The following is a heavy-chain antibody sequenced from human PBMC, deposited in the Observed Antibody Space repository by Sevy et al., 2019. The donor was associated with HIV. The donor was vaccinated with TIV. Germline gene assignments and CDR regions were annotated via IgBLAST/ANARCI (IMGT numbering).Heavy chain of an antibody. V-gene: IGHV1-69*13. CDR2: IITIFGTA. CDR1: GGTFSSYA. D-gene: IGHD6-19*01. Sequence: ASVKVSCKASGGTFSSYAISWVRQAPGQGLEWMGGIITIFGTANYAQKFQGRVTITADESTSTAYMELSSLRSEDTAVYYCASTIAVAGNGNAFDIWGQGTMVTVSS. CDR3: ASTIAVAGNGNAFDI. J-gene: IGHJ3*02.